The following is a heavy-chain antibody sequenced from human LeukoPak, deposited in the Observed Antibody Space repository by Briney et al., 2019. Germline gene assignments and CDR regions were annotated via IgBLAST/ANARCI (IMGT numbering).Heavy chain of an antibody. V-gene: IGHV4-59*01. CDR3: ARAPRSAYYPYYYMDV. CDR1: SGSLSNYY. CDR2: IPSTGST. D-gene: IGHD6-19*01. J-gene: IGHJ6*03. Sequence: SETLSLTCTVSSGSLSNYYWSWIRHPPGKGLVWIGYIPSTGSTHYNPSLKSRITRSVDSSKNQFSLSLNSVTAADAAEYYCARAPRSAYYPYYYMDVWGKGTTVTVSS.